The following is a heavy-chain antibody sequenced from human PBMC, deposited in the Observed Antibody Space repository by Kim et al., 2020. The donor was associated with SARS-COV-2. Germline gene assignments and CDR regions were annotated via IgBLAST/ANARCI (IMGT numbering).Heavy chain of an antibody. J-gene: IGHJ6*02. Sequence: RYSPSFQGQVTNSADKSISTAYLQWSSLKASDTAMYYCARHAISYGMDVWGQGTTVTVSS. D-gene: IGHD3-9*01. V-gene: IGHV5-51*01. CDR3: ARHAISYGMDV.